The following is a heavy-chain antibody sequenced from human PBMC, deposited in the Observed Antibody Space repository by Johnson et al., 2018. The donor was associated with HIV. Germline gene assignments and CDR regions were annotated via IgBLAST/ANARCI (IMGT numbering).Heavy chain of an antibody. CDR1: GFTFSNAW. CDR2: ISSSRSTI. Sequence: QVQLVESGGGLVKPGGSLRLSCAASGFTFSNAWMSWVRQAPGKGLEWVSYISSSRSTIYYADSVKGRFTISRDNAKNSLYLQMNSLRAEDTAVYYCARGSSGYYYIPDAFDFWGQGTMVTVSS. J-gene: IGHJ3*01. CDR3: ARGSSGYYYIPDAFDF. D-gene: IGHD3-22*01. V-gene: IGHV3-11*04.